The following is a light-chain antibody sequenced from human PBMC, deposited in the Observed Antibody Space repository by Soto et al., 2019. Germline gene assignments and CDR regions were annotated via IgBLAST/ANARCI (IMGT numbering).Light chain of an antibody. J-gene: IGKJ1*01. CDR3: QQTYVTPPSA. CDR1: QNINNY. Sequence: DIQMTQSPSSLSASVGDRVTMTCRASQNINNYLNWYQQKPGKAPKLLIFAAANLEIGIPSRFIGSGSGTDFTLSISNLQPEDFATYFCQQTYVTPPSAFGQGTKVEV. CDR2: AAA. V-gene: IGKV1-39*01.